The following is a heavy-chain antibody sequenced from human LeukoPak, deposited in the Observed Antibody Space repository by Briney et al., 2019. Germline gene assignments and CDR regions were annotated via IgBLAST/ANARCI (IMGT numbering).Heavy chain of an antibody. D-gene: IGHD3-10*01. CDR3: ASLRYGSGSYYNDY. CDR1: GFIFRNYG. Sequence: GGSLRLACAASGFIFRNYGMSWVRQAPGKGLEWVAVISYDGSIKYYADSVKGRFTISKDNSKNTLYLQMNSLRAEDTAVYYCASLRYGSGSYYNDYWGQGTLVIVSS. CDR2: ISYDGSIK. J-gene: IGHJ4*02. V-gene: IGHV3-30*03.